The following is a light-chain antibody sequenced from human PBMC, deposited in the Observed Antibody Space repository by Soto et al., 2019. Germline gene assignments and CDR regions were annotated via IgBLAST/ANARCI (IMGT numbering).Light chain of an antibody. J-gene: IGLJ2*01. CDR3: QSYDSRLSGSGV. V-gene: IGLV1-40*01. CDR2: GNS. CDR1: SSNIGAGYD. Sequence: QSVLTQPPSVSGAPGQRVTISCTGSSSNIGAGYDVHWYQQLPGTAPKLLIYGNSNRPSGVPDRLSGSKSGTSASLASTGLQAEDEADYYCQSYDSRLSGSGVFGGGTKLTVL.